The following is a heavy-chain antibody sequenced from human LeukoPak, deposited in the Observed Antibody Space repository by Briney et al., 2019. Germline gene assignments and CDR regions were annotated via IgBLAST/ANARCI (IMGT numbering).Heavy chain of an antibody. J-gene: IGHJ5*02. CDR1: GFTFSSYA. CDR2: ISYDGSNK. D-gene: IGHD3-10*01. CDR3: ARDGYYGSGREGFDH. Sequence: GRSLRLSCAASGFTFSSYAMHWVRQAPGKGLEGVAVISYDGSNKYYADSVKGRFTISRDNSKNTLYLQMNSLRAEDTAVYYCARDGYYGSGREGFDHWGQGTLVTVSS. V-gene: IGHV3-30-3*01.